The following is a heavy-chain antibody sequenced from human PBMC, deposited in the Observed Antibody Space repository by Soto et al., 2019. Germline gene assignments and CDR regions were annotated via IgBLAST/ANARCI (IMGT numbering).Heavy chain of an antibody. CDR1: GFTFSSYA. V-gene: IGHV3-23*01. D-gene: IGHD3-22*01. J-gene: IGHJ4*02. CDR3: AKDGNYYDSSGYYLDY. Sequence: PGGSLRLSCPASGFTFSSYAMSWVRQAPGKGLEWVSAISGSGGSTYYADSVKGRFTISRDNSKNTLYLQMNSLRAEDTAVYYCAKDGNYYDSSGYYLDYWGQGTLVTVSS. CDR2: ISGSGGST.